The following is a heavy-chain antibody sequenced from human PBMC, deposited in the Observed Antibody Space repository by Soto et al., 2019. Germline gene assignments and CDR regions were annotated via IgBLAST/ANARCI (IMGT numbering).Heavy chain of an antibody. CDR2: INPNSGGT. Sequence: ASVKVSCKASGYTFTGYYMHWVRQAPGQGLEWMGWINPNSGGTNYAQKFQGWVTMTRDTSISTAYMELSRLRSDDTAVYYCAREGAWDIVVVPAAPGAFDIWGQGTMVTVS. J-gene: IGHJ3*02. V-gene: IGHV1-2*04. CDR1: GYTFTGYY. CDR3: AREGAWDIVVVPAAPGAFDI. D-gene: IGHD2-2*01.